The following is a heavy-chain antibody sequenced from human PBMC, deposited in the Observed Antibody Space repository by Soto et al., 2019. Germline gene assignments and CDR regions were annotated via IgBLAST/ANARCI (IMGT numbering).Heavy chain of an antibody. CDR2: INHSGST. CDR3: ARGDLVGAMYYFDY. J-gene: IGHJ4*02. Sequence: QVQLQQWGAGLLKPSETLSLTCAVYGGSFSGYYWSWIRQPPGKGLEWIGEINHSGSTNYNPSLKSGVTISVDTSKNQFSLKLSSVTAADTAVYYCARGDLVGAMYYFDYWGQGTLVTVSS. D-gene: IGHD1-26*01. CDR1: GGSFSGYY. V-gene: IGHV4-34*01.